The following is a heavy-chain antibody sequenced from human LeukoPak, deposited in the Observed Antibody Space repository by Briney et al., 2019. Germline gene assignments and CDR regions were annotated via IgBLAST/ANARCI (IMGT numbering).Heavy chain of an antibody. J-gene: IGHJ4*02. Sequence: SETLSLTCTVSGGSISSYYWSWIRQPPGKGLEWIGYIYYSGSTNYNPSLKSRVTISVDTSKNQFSLKLSSVTAADTAVYYCARGGVHTGPIDYWGQGTLVTVSS. CDR3: ARGGVHTGPIDY. V-gene: IGHV4-59*01. CDR1: GGSISSYY. CDR2: IYYSGST. D-gene: IGHD5-18*01.